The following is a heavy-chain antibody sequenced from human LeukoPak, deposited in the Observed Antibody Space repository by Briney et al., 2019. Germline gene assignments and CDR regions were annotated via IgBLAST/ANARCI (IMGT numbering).Heavy chain of an antibody. CDR1: GDSDSSNSGT. V-gene: IGHV6-1*01. D-gene: IGHD5/OR15-5a*01. Sequence: SQTLSLTCAISGDSDSSNSGTWNWIRQSPSRGLAWLGRTYYGSKWYSDYAVSVKSRITINPDTSKNLFSLQLNSVTPEDTAVYYCARGKSKRLDVWGQGTTVTVSS. J-gene: IGHJ6*02. CDR2: TYYGSKWYS. CDR3: ARGKSKRLDV.